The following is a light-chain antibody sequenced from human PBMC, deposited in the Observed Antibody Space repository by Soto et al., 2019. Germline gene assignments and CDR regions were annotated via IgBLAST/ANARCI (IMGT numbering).Light chain of an antibody. CDR3: LQGTRWPWT. CDR1: QSLIHSDGNTY. CDR2: EVS. V-gene: IGKV2-30*02. J-gene: IGKJ1*01. Sequence: DVVMTQSPLSLPVTLGQPASISCRSSQSLIHSDGNTYLNWFQQRPGQSPRRLIYEVSDRDSGVPDRFSGSGSGTDFTLTISRVEAEDVGVYYCLQGTRWPWTFGQGTEVEIK.